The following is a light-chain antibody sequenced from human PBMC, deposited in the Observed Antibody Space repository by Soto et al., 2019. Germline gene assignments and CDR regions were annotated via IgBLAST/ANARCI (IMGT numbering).Light chain of an antibody. V-gene: IGKV1-39*01. Sequence: DIQMTQSPYSLSAAVGDRVTISCRASQNIYTYLNWYQQKPGKAPKLLIFDAASLHSGVPSRFSGGGSRTDFTLTITSLQAEDFASYCWQQISSAPFTFGPGTKVDIK. CDR3: QQISSAPFT. J-gene: IGKJ3*01. CDR2: DAA. CDR1: QNIYTY.